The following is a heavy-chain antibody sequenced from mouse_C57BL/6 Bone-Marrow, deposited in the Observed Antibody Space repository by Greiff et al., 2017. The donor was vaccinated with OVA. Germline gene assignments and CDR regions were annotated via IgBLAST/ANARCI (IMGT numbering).Heavy chain of an antibody. CDR3: ARHRLGDFAY. Sequence: EVKVVESGGDLVKPGGSLKLSCAASGFTFSSYGMSWVRQTPDKRLEWVATISSGGSYTYYPDSVKGRFTISRDNAKNTLYLQMSSLKSEDTAMYYCARHRLGDFAYWGQGTLVTVSA. CDR1: GFTFSSYG. V-gene: IGHV5-6*01. J-gene: IGHJ3*01. CDR2: ISSGGSYT. D-gene: IGHD1-2*01.